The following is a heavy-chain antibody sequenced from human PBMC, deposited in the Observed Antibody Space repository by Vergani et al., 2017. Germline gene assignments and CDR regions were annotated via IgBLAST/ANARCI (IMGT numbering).Heavy chain of an antibody. CDR3: AREGYHNRVGYLGWFDP. D-gene: IGHD2-2*01. Sequence: EVQLVESGGGLVQPGGSLRLSCAASGFTFSSYSMNWVRQAPGKGLEWVSYISSSSSTIYYADSVKGRFTISRDNAKNSLYLQMNSLRAEDTAVYYCAREGYHNRVGYLGWFDPWGQGTLVTVSS. J-gene: IGHJ5*02. CDR1: GFTFSSYS. V-gene: IGHV3-48*01. CDR2: ISSSSSTI.